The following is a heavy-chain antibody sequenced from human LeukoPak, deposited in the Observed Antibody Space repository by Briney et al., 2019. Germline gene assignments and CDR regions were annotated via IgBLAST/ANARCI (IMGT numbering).Heavy chain of an antibody. Sequence: PGGSLRLSCAASGFTFSGYWMHWVRQAPGKGLEWVANLKQGGSEKHFADSVKGRFTISRDNAENSLYLQMNSLRAEDTAMYYCARGTIAAPGTDYWGQGTLVTVSS. CDR3: ARGTIAAPGTDY. D-gene: IGHD6-13*01. J-gene: IGHJ4*02. CDR2: LKQGGSEK. V-gene: IGHV3-7*01. CDR1: GFTFSGYW.